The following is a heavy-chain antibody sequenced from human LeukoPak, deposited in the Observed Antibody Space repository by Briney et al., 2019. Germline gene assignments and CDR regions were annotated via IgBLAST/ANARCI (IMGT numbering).Heavy chain of an antibody. CDR3: ARGVEPLAANTLAY. J-gene: IGHJ4*02. CDR2: LYSDGNT. D-gene: IGHD1-14*01. V-gene: IGHV3-53*01. CDR1: GFTVITND. Sequence: AGPLRLSCAASGFTVITNDMTWVRQAPGKGLEWVSVLYSDGNTKYADSVQGRFTISRDNSKNTLYLEMNSLSPDDTAVYYCARGVEPLAANTLAYWGQGTLITVSS.